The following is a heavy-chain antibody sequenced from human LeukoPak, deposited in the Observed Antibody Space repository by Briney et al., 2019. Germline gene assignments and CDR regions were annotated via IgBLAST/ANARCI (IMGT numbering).Heavy chain of an antibody. Sequence: PSETLSLTCAVSGYSISSSNWWGWIRQPPGTGLEWIGYIYYGGSTYYNPSLKSRVTMSVDTSKNQVSLKLSSVAAADTAVYYCARGVDPAAYDYWGQGTLVTVSS. CDR3: ARGVDPAAYDY. CDR2: IYYGGST. CDR1: GYSISSSNW. J-gene: IGHJ4*02. V-gene: IGHV4-28*03. D-gene: IGHD2-2*01.